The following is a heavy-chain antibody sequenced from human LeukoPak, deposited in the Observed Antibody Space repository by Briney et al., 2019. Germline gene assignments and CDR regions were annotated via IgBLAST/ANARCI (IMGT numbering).Heavy chain of an antibody. CDR1: GGSISSYY. V-gene: IGHV4-4*07. CDR3: ARGYDGSGYYYRNWYFDL. Sequence: PSETLSLTCTVSGGSISSYYWSWIRQPAGKGVEWIGRIYTSGSTNYNLSLKSRVTISVDTSKNQFSLKLSSVTAADTAVYYCARGYDGSGYYYRNWYFDLWGRGTLVTVSS. D-gene: IGHD3-22*01. CDR2: IYTSGST. J-gene: IGHJ2*01.